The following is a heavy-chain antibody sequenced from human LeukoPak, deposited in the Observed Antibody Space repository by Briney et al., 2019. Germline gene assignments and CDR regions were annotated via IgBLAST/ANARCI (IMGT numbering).Heavy chain of an antibody. Sequence: ASVKVYCKVSGYTLTESSMHWVRQAPGKGLEWMRGFDPEDGETIYAQKFQGRVTMTEDKSTDTAYMELSSLRSEDTAVYYCATDRITMNAFDIWGQGTMVTVSS. V-gene: IGHV1-24*01. CDR3: ATDRITMNAFDI. CDR2: FDPEDGET. D-gene: IGHD3-22*01. CDR1: GYTLTESS. J-gene: IGHJ3*02.